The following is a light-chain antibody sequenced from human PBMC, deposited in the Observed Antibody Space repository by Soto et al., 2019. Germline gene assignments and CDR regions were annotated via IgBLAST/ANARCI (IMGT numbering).Light chain of an antibody. J-gene: IGKJ4*01. CDR3: QQYGSSPPLS. CDR2: GAS. V-gene: IGKV3-20*01. CDR1: QPINDYY. Sequence: EIVLTQSPGTLSFSPGERATLSCRASQPINDYYLAWYQQRPGQAPRLLIYGASRRATGIPDRFSGSGSGPDFTLTISRLEPEDFAVDYCQQYGSSPPLSFGGGTKVEIK.